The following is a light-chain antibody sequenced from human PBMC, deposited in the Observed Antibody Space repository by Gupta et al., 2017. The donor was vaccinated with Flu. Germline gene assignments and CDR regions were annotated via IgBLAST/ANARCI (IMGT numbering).Light chain of an antibody. Sequence: KVTIPSSGSSSNIGNNYVSWSPPLPGPPPNLLIYENNRRPSGIPARFSGSKSGTSATLGITGLQTGDEADYYCGTWDSSRSAWVFGGGTKLTVL. CDR2: ENN. CDR3: GTWDSSRSAWV. CDR1: SSNIGNNY. V-gene: IGLV1-51*02. J-gene: IGLJ3*02.